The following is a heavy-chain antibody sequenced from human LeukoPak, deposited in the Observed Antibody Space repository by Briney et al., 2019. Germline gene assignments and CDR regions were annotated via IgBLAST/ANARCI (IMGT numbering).Heavy chain of an antibody. CDR3: ARAEVLLWFGELLKFGWFDP. CDR1: GYTFTSYG. V-gene: IGHV1-18*01. J-gene: IGHJ5*02. CDR2: ISAYNGST. Sequence: GASVKVSCKASGYTFTSYGISWVRQAPGQGLEWMGWISAYNGSTNYAQKLQGRVTMTTDTSTSTAYMELRSLRSDDTAVYYCARAEVLLWFGELLKFGWFDPWGQGTLVTVSS. D-gene: IGHD3-10*01.